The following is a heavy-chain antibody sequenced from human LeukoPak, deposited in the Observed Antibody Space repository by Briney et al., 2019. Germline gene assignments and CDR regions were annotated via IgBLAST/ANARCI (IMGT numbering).Heavy chain of an antibody. V-gene: IGHV4-59*01. D-gene: IGHD3-10*01. CDR2: IYYSGST. Sequence: PSETLSLTCTVSGGSISSYYWSWIRQPPGKGLEWIGYIYYSGSTNYNPSLTSRVTISVDTSKNQFSLKLSSVTAADTAVYYCASGFGDFENPHPHFDYWGQGTLVTVSS. CDR3: ASGFGDFENPHPHFDY. CDR1: GGSISSYY. J-gene: IGHJ4*02.